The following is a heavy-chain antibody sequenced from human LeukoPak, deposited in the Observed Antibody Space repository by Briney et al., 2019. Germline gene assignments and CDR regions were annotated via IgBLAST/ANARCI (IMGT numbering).Heavy chain of an antibody. D-gene: IGHD6-19*01. CDR1: GFTFTSSA. J-gene: IGHJ6*02. CDR2: IVVGSGNT. Sequence: ASVKVSCKASGFTFTSSAVQWVRQARGQRLEWIGWIVVGSGNTNYAQKLQGRVTMTTDTSTSTAYMELRSLRSDDTAVYYCARDRFSSGWYYYYGMDVWGQGTTVTVSS. V-gene: IGHV1-58*01. CDR3: ARDRFSSGWYYYYGMDV.